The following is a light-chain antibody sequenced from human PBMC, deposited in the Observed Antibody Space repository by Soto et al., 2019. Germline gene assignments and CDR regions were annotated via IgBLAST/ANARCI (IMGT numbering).Light chain of an antibody. CDR1: SSNIGNNY. J-gene: IGLJ2*01. CDR3: GTWDSSLSADVV. CDR2: DNX. V-gene: IGLV1-51*01. Sequence: QSVLTQPPSVSAAPGQKVTISCSGSSSNIGNNYVSWYQQLPGTAPKLLIYDNXXXPSGIPDRFSGSKSGTSATLGITGLXXXXXXXXXCGTWDSSLSADVVFGGGTKLTVL.